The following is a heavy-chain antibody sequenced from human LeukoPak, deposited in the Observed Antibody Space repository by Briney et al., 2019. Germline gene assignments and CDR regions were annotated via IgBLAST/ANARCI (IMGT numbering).Heavy chain of an antibody. CDR3: ARDRAYYGMDV. CDR2: ISGSGDST. CDR1: GFTFSSYA. Sequence: GGSLRLSCAASGFTFSSYAMNWVRQAPGKGLEWVSVISGSGDSTYYADSVKGRFTISRDNSKNTVYLQMNSLRADDTAVYYCARDRAYYGMDVWGQGTTVTVSS. D-gene: IGHD3-10*01. J-gene: IGHJ6*02. V-gene: IGHV3-23*01.